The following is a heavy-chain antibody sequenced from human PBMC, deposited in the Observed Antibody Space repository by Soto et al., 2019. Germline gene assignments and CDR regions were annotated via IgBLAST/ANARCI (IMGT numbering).Heavy chain of an antibody. V-gene: IGHV1-2*04. J-gene: IGHJ3*02. CDR2: INPNSGGT. Sequence: ASVKFSFKASVYTLTGYYMHWLRQAPGQGLEWMGWINPNSGGTNYSQKFQGWVTMTRDTSISTAYMELSRLRSDDTAVYYCARGVTGFGAFDIWGQGTMVTVSS. CDR1: VYTLTGYY. CDR3: ARGVTGFGAFDI. D-gene: IGHD3-10*01.